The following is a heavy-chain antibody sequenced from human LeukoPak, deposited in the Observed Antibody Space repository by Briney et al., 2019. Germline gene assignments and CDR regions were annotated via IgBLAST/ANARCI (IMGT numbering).Heavy chain of an antibody. CDR2: IWYDGSNK. Sequence: PGGSLRLSCAAPGFTFSSYGMHWVRQAPGKGLEWVAVIWYDGSNKYYADSVKGRFTISRDNSKNTLYLQMNSLRDEDTAVYYCARDSAAAASFDYWGQGTLVTVSS. CDR3: ARDSAAAASFDY. CDR1: GFTFSSYG. J-gene: IGHJ4*02. D-gene: IGHD6-13*01. V-gene: IGHV3-33*01.